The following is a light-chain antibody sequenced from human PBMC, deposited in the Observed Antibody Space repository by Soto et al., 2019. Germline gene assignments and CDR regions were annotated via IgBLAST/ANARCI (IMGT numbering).Light chain of an antibody. Sequence: QSVLTQPASVSGSPGQSITISCTGTSSDVGDYNYVSRYQQHPGKAPKLMIYEVSNRPSGVSNRFSGSKSGNTASLTISGLQAEDEADYYCSSYTSSSTLYVFGTGTKVTV. CDR3: SSYTSSSTLYV. V-gene: IGLV2-14*01. CDR1: SSDVGDYNY. J-gene: IGLJ1*01. CDR2: EVS.